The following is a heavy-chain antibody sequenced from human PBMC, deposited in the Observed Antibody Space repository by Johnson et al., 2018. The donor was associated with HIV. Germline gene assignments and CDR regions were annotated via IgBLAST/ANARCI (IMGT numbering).Heavy chain of an antibody. Sequence: QVQLVESGGGVVQPGRSLRLSCAASGFTFSSYAMHWVRQAPGKGLEWVAVISYDGSNQYYADSVKGRFTISRDNSKNTVFLQMNSLRPEDTAMYYCASEDYYYDSSDSLDAFDIWGQGTMVTISS. CDR1: GFTFSSYA. V-gene: IGHV3-30*04. CDR2: ISYDGSNQ. CDR3: ASEDYYYDSSDSLDAFDI. J-gene: IGHJ3*02. D-gene: IGHD3-22*01.